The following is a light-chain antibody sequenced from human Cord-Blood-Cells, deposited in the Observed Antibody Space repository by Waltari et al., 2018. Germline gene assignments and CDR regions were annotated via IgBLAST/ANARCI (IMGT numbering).Light chain of an antibody. Sequence: DIVMTQSPDSLAVSLGERAAINGTPSQTVLYSSNNKNYLAWYQQKPGQPPKLLIYWASTRESGVPDRFSGSGSGTDFTLTISSLQAEDVAVYYCQQYYSTPLTFGGGTKVEIK. J-gene: IGKJ4*01. V-gene: IGKV4-1*01. CDR3: QQYYSTPLT. CDR2: WAS. CDR1: QTVLYSSNNKNY.